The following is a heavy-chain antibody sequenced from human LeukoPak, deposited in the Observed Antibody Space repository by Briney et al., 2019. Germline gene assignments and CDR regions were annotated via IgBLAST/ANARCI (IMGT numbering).Heavy chain of an antibody. V-gene: IGHV3-48*01. Sequence: GGSLRLSCAASGFTFSIYSMNWVRQAPGKGLEWVSYISGGSSAIYYADSVKGQFTISRDNAKNSLYLQMNSLRAEDTAVYYCASRRGGIVGDYWGQGTLVTVSS. CDR2: ISGGSSAI. CDR3: ASRRGGIVGDY. D-gene: IGHD2-15*01. J-gene: IGHJ4*02. CDR1: GFTFSIYS.